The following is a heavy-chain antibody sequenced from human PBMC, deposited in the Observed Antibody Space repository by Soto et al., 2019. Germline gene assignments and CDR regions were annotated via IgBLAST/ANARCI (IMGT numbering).Heavy chain of an antibody. J-gene: IGHJ4*02. D-gene: IGHD3-16*01. CDR1: GYTFTGYY. CDR2: INPNSGGT. V-gene: IGHV1-2*04. CDR3: AGDAIGGEAPIDD. Sequence: QVQLVQSGAEVKKPGASVKVSCKASGYTFTGYYMHWVRQAPGQGLEWMGWINPNSGGTNYAQKFQGWVPMTRETSISTAYMELSRLRADETAVYYCAGDAIGGEAPIDDWGQGTLVTVS.